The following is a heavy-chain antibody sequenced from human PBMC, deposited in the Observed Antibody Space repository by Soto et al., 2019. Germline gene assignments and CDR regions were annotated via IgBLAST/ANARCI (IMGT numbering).Heavy chain of an antibody. CDR1: GGTFSSYA. Sequence: ASVKVSCKASGGTFSSYAISWVRQAPGQGLEWMGGIIPIFGTANYAQKFQGRVTITADESTSTAYMELSSQRSEDTAVYYCARDELDYVWGSYRYRAFDIWGQGTMVTVSS. D-gene: IGHD3-16*02. CDR2: IIPIFGTA. V-gene: IGHV1-69*13. CDR3: ARDELDYVWGSYRYRAFDI. J-gene: IGHJ3*02.